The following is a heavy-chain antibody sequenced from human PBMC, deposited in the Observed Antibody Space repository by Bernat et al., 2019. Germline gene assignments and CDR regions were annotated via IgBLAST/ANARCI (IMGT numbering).Heavy chain of an antibody. J-gene: IGHJ3*02. Sequence: QVQLVQSGAEVKKPGASVKVSCQASGYPFTNYDITWRQQAAGHGLEWLGWMNPNIGNTGYEQKFKGSVTMSRNTSISTAYMELSSLRSEDTAVYYCARDHCSTTSCYPKDDFDIWGQGTMVTVSS. V-gene: IGHV1-8*01. D-gene: IGHD2-2*01. CDR1: GYPFTNYD. CDR2: MNPNIGNT. CDR3: ARDHCSTTSCYPKDDFDI.